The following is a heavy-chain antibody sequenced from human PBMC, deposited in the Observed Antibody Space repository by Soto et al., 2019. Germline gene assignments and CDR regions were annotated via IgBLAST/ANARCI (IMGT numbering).Heavy chain of an antibody. J-gene: IGHJ4*02. CDR2: INPYGGAA. Sequence: GASVKVSCKASGYTFTSTWMHWVRQAPGQGLEWMGIINPYGGAATYAENFQGRVTITSDTSANTAYVELGSLRSEDTAVYYCTRDILSGYSRYDYWGQGTLVTVSS. CDR3: TRDILSGYSRYDY. D-gene: IGHD3-9*01. CDR1: GYTFTSTW. V-gene: IGHV1-46*01.